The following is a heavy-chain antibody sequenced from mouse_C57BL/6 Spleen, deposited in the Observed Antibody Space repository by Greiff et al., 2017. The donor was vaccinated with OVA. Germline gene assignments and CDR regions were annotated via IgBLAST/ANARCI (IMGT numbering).Heavy chain of an antibody. Sequence: VQLQQSGPELVKPGASVKISCKASGYAFSSSWMTWVKQRPGKGLEWIGRIYPGDGDTNYNGKFKGKATLTADKSSSTAYMQRSSLTSEDSAVYFCARDSSWAMDYWGQGTSVTVSS. V-gene: IGHV1-82*01. J-gene: IGHJ4*01. CDR2: IYPGDGDT. CDR3: ARDSSWAMDY. D-gene: IGHD3-2*01. CDR1: GYAFSSSW.